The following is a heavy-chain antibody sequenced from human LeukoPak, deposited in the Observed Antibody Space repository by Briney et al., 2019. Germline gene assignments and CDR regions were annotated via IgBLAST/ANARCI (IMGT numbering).Heavy chain of an antibody. D-gene: IGHD3-10*01. CDR3: ARSRVVRGVITYGMDV. CDR2: IYYSGST. Sequence: SETLSLTCTVSGGSISSYYWSWIRQPPGKGLEWIGYIYYSGSTNYNPSLKSRVTISVDTSRNQFSLKLSSVTAADTAVYYCARSRVVRGVITYGMDVWGQGTTVTVSS. V-gene: IGHV4-59*01. CDR1: GGSISSYY. J-gene: IGHJ6*02.